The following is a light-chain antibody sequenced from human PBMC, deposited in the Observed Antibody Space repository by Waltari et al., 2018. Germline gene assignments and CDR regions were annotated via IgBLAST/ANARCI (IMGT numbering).Light chain of an antibody. CDR1: STAVAGYNY. CDR3: SSYGGSNNLV. CDR2: EVS. Sequence: QSALTQPPSASWSPGQSVTIPCTGPSTAVAGYNYSSWYPQHPGKAPNVMIYEVSKRPSGVPDRFSGSKSGNTASLTVSGVQAEDEADYYCSSYGGSNNLVFGGGTKLTVL. V-gene: IGLV2-8*01. J-gene: IGLJ3*02.